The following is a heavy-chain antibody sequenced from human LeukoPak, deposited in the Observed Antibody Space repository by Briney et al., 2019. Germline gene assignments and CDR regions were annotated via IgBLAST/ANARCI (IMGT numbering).Heavy chain of an antibody. Sequence: GGSLRLSCAASGFTFDDYAMHWVRQAPGKGLEWVSGISWNSGSIGYADSVKGRFTISRDNAKNSLYLQMNSLRAEDMALYYCAKDLGSAQTVGIDYWGQGTLVTVSS. D-gene: IGHD7-27*01. J-gene: IGHJ4*02. CDR2: ISWNSGSI. CDR1: GFTFDDYA. V-gene: IGHV3-9*03. CDR3: AKDLGSAQTVGIDY.